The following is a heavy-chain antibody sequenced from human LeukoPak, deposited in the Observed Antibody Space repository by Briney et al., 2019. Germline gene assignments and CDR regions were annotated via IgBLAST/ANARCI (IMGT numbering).Heavy chain of an antibody. CDR2: ISGSGGST. J-gene: IGHJ4*02. D-gene: IGHD4-17*01. CDR1: GFTFSSYA. Sequence: GGSLRLSCAASGFTFSSYAMSWVRQAPGKGLEWVSAISGSGGSTYYADSVKGRFTISRDNSKNTLYPQMNSLRAEDTAVYYCAKDGGGATTVTAEFDYWGQGTLVTVSS. V-gene: IGHV3-23*01. CDR3: AKDGGGATTVTAEFDY.